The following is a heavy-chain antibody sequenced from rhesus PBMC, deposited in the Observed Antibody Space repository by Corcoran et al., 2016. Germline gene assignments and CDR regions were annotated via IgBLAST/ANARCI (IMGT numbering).Heavy chain of an antibody. D-gene: IGHD6-25*01. V-gene: IGHV4-106*01. CDR3: ARDWRGSDGLDS. Sequence: QVQLQESGPGLMKPSETLSLTCAVSGGSISDDYYWSWIRQPPGKGLEWIGYIYGSGGGTSDHPSLKNRVTMSIDTSKNQVSRKLSSVTAADTAVYYCARDWRGSDGLDSWGQGVVVTVSS. CDR1: GGSISDDYY. J-gene: IGHJ6*01. CDR2: IYGSGGGT.